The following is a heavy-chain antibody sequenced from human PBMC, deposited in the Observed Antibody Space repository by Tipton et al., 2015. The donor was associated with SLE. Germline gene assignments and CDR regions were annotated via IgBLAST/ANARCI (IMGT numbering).Heavy chain of an antibody. CDR1: GFTFDDYA. V-gene: IGHV3-9*01. Sequence: LRLSCAASGFTFDDYAMHWVRQVPGKGLEWVSSISWNSGSVGYTDSVKGRFTISRDNAKNSLYMQMNYLRPEDTAFYYCAKDGSGGNSGLLDYWGQGTLVTVSA. D-gene: IGHD4-23*01. CDR3: AKDGSGGNSGLLDY. CDR2: ISWNSGSV. J-gene: IGHJ4*02.